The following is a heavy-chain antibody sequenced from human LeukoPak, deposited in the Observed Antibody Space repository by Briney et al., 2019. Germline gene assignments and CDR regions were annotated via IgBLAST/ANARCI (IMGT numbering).Heavy chain of an antibody. CDR1: GFTFSTFA. J-gene: IGHJ5*02. CDR2: IYYSGST. Sequence: GSLRLSCAASGFTFSTFAMIWVRQPPGKGLEWIGYIYYSGSTNYNPSLKSRVTISVDTSKNQFSLKLSSVTAADTAVYYCARRQEGFDPWGQGTLVTVSS. V-gene: IGHV4-59*12. CDR3: ARRQEGFDP.